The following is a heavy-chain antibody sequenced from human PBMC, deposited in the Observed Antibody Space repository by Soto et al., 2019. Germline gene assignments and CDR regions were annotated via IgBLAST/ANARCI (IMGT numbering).Heavy chain of an antibody. V-gene: IGHV4-4*02. J-gene: IGHJ4*02. Sequence: QVQLQQSGPGLVKPSGPLSLSCAVSGGSVSNNNWWSWVRQSPGNGLEWIGEIHHSGGTSYNPYLESRATLSVDKSKNELSLRLNYVTAADTAVYYCTKNSAYALDYWGLGILVTVSS. CDR3: TKNSAYALDY. D-gene: IGHD5-12*01. CDR1: GGSVSNNNW. CDR2: IHHSGGT.